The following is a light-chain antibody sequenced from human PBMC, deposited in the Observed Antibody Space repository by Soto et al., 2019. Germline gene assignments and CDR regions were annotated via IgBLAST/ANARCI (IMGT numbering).Light chain of an antibody. J-gene: IGKJ5*01. CDR2: DAS. CDR1: QGVSNH. Sequence: EIVLTQSPATLSLSPGERATLSCRARQGVSNHLVWYQQKPGQAPRLLIYDASNRATGIPARFSGSGSGTDFTLTISSLEPEDFAVYYCQHRSNWPPDFGQGTRLEIK. V-gene: IGKV3-11*01. CDR3: QHRSNWPPD.